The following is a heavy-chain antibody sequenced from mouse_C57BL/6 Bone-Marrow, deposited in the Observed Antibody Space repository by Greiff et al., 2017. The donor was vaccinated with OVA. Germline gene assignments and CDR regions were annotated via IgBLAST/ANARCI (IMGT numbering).Heavy chain of an antibody. Sequence: VQLQQPGAELVMPGASVKLSCKASGYTFTSYWMHWVKQRPGQGLEWIGEIDPSDSYTNYNQKFKGKSTLTVDKSSSTAYMQLSSLTSEDSAVYYCARGGGYYEVWFAYWGQGTLVTVSA. J-gene: IGHJ3*01. V-gene: IGHV1-69*01. CDR1: GYTFTSYW. CDR2: IDPSDSYT. CDR3: ARGGGYYEVWFAY. D-gene: IGHD2-3*01.